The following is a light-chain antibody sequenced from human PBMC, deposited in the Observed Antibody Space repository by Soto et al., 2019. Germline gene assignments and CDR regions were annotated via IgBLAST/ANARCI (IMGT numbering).Light chain of an antibody. CDR1: SSDVGGYNY. Sequence: QSVLTQPASVSGSPGQSITISCTGTSSDVGGYNYVSWNQQHPGKAPKLMIYDVSNRPSGVSNRFSGSKSGNTASLTISGLQAEDEADYYCSSYTSSSTLGGVFGTGTKLTVL. V-gene: IGLV2-14*01. J-gene: IGLJ1*01. CDR3: SSYTSSSTLGGV. CDR2: DVS.